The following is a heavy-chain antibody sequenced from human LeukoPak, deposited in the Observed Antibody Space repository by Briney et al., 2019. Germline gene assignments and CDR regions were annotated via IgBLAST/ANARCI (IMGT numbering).Heavy chain of an antibody. J-gene: IGHJ3*01. V-gene: IGHV3-48*03. CDR3: ARGDSSSILINDAFDF. Sequence: QPGRSLRLSCAASGFTFSSYEMNWIRQAPGKGLEWVAYISSSSSTIYYADSVKGRFTISRDNAKNSLSLQLSSLRGEDTALYYCARGDSSSILINDAFDFWGQGTMVTVSS. CDR1: GFTFSSYE. D-gene: IGHD2-21*01. CDR2: ISSSSSTI.